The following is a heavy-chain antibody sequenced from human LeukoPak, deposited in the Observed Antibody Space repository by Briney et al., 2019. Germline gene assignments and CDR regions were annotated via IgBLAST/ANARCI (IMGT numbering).Heavy chain of an antibody. CDR2: IHPGDLDT. V-gene: IGHV5-51*01. Sequence: GESLKISCKGSGYSLTDYWIGWVRQMPGKGLEWMGIIHPGDLDTRYSPSLQGQVTISLDRSISTAYLQWSSLKASDTAMYYCARHGYCSKTTCYNQIDPWGQGTLVTVSS. D-gene: IGHD2-2*02. CDR1: GYSLTDYW. J-gene: IGHJ5*02. CDR3: ARHGYCSKTTCYNQIDP.